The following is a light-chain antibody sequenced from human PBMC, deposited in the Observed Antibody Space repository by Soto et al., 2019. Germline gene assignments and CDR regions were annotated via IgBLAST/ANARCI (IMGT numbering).Light chain of an antibody. CDR1: QGIGTA. Sequence: ILLTPSPATLSVSPRESAPLSCRASQGIGTALAWYQQEPGQAPKLLIYDASNWPTGVPARFSGSGSGTDFTLTISSLEPEDFAIYYCQQRSNWPTDFGQGTRLEIK. V-gene: IGKV3-11*01. J-gene: IGKJ5*01. CDR2: DAS. CDR3: QQRSNWPTD.